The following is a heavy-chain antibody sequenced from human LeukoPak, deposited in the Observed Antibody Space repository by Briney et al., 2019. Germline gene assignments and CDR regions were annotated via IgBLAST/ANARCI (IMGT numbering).Heavy chain of an antibody. V-gene: IGHV3-30*19. D-gene: IGHD5-18*01. J-gene: IGHJ4*02. CDR3: VRQPRGYSYGLDY. Sequence: GGSLRLSCAASGFTFSSYGMHWVRQAPGKGLEWVAVISYDGSNKYYADSVKSRFTISRDNSKNTLYLQMNSLRAEDTAVYYCVRQPRGYSYGLDYWGQGTLVTVSS. CDR1: GFTFSSYG. CDR2: ISYDGSNK.